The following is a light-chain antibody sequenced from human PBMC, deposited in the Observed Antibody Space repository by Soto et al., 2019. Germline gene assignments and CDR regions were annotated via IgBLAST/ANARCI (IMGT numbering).Light chain of an antibody. CDR3: QQYYGTPYT. Sequence: DIVMTQSPDSLAVSLGERATISCRSSRTLLYSANNKNYLAWYQHKMGQSPKLLISWASTRESGVPDRDSGSGSETDVTLIINCLQAEEVAVYYRQQYYGTPYTFGQATKLEI. J-gene: IGKJ2*01. CDR2: WAS. V-gene: IGKV4-1*01. CDR1: RTLLYSANNKNY.